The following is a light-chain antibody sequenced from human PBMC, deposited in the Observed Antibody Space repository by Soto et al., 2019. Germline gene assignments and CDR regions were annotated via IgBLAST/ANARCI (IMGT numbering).Light chain of an antibody. CDR2: AAS. Sequence: DIQMTQSPTSLSASVGDRVTITCRASQGIRNFVAWYQQKPGKAPKLLIYAASTLQSGVPSRVSGSGSVTDCTLTINSLQPEDVATYSCQKYSSVPVFGPGTKVEIK. J-gene: IGKJ3*01. CDR3: QKYSSVPV. V-gene: IGKV1-27*01. CDR1: QGIRNF.